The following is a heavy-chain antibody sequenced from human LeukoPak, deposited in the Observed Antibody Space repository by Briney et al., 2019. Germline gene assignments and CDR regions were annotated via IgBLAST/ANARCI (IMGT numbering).Heavy chain of an antibody. CDR1: GYTFTGYY. V-gene: IGHV1-2*02. CDR3: ARTAAAGTLHYYYGMDV. J-gene: IGHJ6*02. CDR2: INPNSGGT. D-gene: IGHD6-13*01. Sequence: ASVKVSCKASGYTFTGYYMHWVRQAPGQGLEWMGWINPNSGGTNYAQKFQSRVTMTRDTSISTAYMELSRLRSDDTAVYYCARTAAAGTLHYYYGMDVWGQGTTVTVSS.